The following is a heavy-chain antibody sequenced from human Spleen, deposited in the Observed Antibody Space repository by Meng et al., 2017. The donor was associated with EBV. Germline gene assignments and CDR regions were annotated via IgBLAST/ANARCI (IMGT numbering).Heavy chain of an antibody. CDR2: IYHSGRT. J-gene: IGHJ4*02. Sequence: QVLLQWSGPGLVKPSGTLSRPCTVSGGSSSGYYWYSWVRQPPGKGLEWIGEIYHSGRTNYNPSLKSRATISADKSETQFSLNLKSVTAADTAVYYCARGRGGYYIFDYWGQGTLVTVSS. CDR3: ARGRGGYYIFDY. CDR1: GGSSSGYYW. D-gene: IGHD3-22*01. V-gene: IGHV4-4*02.